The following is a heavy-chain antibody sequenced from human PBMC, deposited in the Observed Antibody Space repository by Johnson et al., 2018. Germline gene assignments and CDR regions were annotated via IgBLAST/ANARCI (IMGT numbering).Heavy chain of an antibody. CDR1: GFTFSSYA. J-gene: IGHJ6*02. CDR2: ISYDGSNK. V-gene: IGHV3-30-3*01. CDR3: ARVGDYVWGSYPGGMDV. D-gene: IGHD3-16*02. Sequence: VQLVQSGGGVVQPGRSLRLSCAASGFTFSSYAMHWVRQAPGKGLEWVAVISYDGSNKYYADSVKGRFTISRDNSKNTLYLQMNSLRAEDTAVYYCARVGDYVWGSYPGGMDVWGQGTTVTVSS.